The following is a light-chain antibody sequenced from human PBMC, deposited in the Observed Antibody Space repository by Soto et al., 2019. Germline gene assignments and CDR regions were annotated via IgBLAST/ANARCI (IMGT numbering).Light chain of an antibody. CDR3: SSYTSSSTLV. J-gene: IGLJ1*01. V-gene: IGLV2-14*03. CDR2: DVS. Sequence: QSALTQPASVSGSPGQSITISCTGSSSDIGNYDYVCWYQHHPGKAPKLNIYDVSNRVSGVSSRFSASKSGDTASLTISGLQVEDEADYYCSSYTSSSTLVFGTGTKVTVL. CDR1: SSDIGNYDY.